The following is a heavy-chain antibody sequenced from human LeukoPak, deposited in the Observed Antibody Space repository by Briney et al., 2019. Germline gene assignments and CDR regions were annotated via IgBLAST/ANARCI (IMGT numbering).Heavy chain of an antibody. Sequence: SETLSLTCTVSGGSISSSSYYWGWIRQPPGKGLEWIGEMNHSGSTNYNPSLKSGVTISVDTSKNQFSLKLSSVTAADTAVYYCARGVAAAGTIVAFGIWGQGTMVTVSS. CDR1: GGSISSSSYY. CDR2: MNHSGST. D-gene: IGHD6-13*01. J-gene: IGHJ3*02. CDR3: ARGVAAAGTIVAFGI. V-gene: IGHV4-39*07.